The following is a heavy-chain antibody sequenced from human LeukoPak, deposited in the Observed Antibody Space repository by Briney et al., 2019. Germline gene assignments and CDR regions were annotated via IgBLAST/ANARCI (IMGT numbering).Heavy chain of an antibody. Sequence: AGGSLRLSCAASGFTFSSYAMSWVRQAPGKGLEWVSAISGSGGSTYYADSVKGRFTISRDNSKNTLYLQMNSLRAEDTAVYYCAKDLSGYYYDSSGVPENAFDIWGQGTMVTVSS. V-gene: IGHV3-23*01. J-gene: IGHJ3*02. CDR1: GFTFSSYA. D-gene: IGHD3-22*01. CDR2: ISGSGGST. CDR3: AKDLSGYYYDSSGVPENAFDI.